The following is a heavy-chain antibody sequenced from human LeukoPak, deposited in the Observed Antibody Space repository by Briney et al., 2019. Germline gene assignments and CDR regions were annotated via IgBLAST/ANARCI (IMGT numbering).Heavy chain of an antibody. D-gene: IGHD3-16*01. CDR1: GFTFSSYW. CDR3: ARGGGNFDF. J-gene: IGHJ4*02. Sequence: GGSLRLSCAASGFTFSSYWMSWVRQAPGKGLEWVANINQDGGEKFYVDSVKGRFTISRDNAKNSLYLQMNSLRAEDTAVYYCARGGGNFDFWGQGALVTVSS. V-gene: IGHV3-7*01. CDR2: INQDGGEK.